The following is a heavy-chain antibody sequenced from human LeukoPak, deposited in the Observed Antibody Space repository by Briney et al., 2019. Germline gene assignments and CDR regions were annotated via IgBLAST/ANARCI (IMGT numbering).Heavy chain of an antibody. CDR3: ARRRYTSGWDEN. D-gene: IGHD6-19*01. CDR2: IYYSGST. CDR1: GGSFSGYY. V-gene: IGHV4-59*08. Sequence: PSETLSLTCAVYGGSFSGYYWSWIRQPPGKGLEWIGYIYYSGSTNYNPSLKSRVSISVDTSKNQFSLKLSSVTAADTAVYYCARRRYTSGWDENWGQGTLVTVSS. J-gene: IGHJ4*02.